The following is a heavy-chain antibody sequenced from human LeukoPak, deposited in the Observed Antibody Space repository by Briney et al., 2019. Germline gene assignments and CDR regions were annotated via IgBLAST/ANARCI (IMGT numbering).Heavy chain of an antibody. CDR1: GFTFNSYG. V-gene: IGHV3-30*18. Sequence: GGSLTLSCAASGFTFNSYGMQWLRPAPGKGLEGMAVVSDGGSNKYYEDSVRGRFTISRDNSKNTLYLQMSSLRDEDTAVYYCANPRLRGGYLFDYWGQGTLVTVSS. J-gene: IGHJ4*02. D-gene: IGHD5-12*01. CDR3: ANPRLRGGYLFDY. CDR2: VSDGGSNK.